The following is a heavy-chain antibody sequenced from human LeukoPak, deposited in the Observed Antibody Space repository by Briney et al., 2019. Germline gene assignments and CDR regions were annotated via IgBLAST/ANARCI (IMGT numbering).Heavy chain of an antibody. CDR1: GFTVSNTY. J-gene: IGHJ4*02. CDR2: IYSGGGT. V-gene: IGHV3-53*01. CDR3: ARDNYDCSGFT. Sequence: PGGSLRLSCAASGFTVSNTYMSWVRQAPGKGLEWVSIIYSGGGTRYADSVKGRFTISRDNSRNTLYLQMSSLRAEDTALYYCARDNYDCSGFTWGQGTLVTVSS. D-gene: IGHD3-22*01.